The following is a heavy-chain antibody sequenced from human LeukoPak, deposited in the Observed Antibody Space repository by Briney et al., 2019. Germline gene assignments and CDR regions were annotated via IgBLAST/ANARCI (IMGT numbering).Heavy chain of an antibody. CDR1: GGSISTSSYY. CDR3: AREHQSYYDFWSGYHRAEYFHH. D-gene: IGHD3-3*01. J-gene: IGHJ1*01. Sequence: PSETLSLTCTVSGGSISTSSYYWGWIRQPPGKGLEWIGNIHNSESTYYNPSLKSRVTMSVDTSKNQFSLKLSSVTAADTAVYYCAREHQSYYDFWSGYHRAEYFHHWGQGTLVTVSS. CDR2: IHNSEST. V-gene: IGHV4-39*02.